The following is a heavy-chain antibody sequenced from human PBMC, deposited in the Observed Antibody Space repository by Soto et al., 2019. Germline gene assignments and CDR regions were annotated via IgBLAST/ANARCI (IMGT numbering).Heavy chain of an antibody. D-gene: IGHD2-2*01. CDR3: ARESCSITICSTSYGMDV. J-gene: IGHJ6*02. Sequence: GGSLRLSCVAYGFTFSSYEMNWVRQAPGKGLEWVSYISSSGSTIYYADSVKGRFTISRDKAKNALSLQMNSLRVEYTAVEYWARESCSITICSTSYGMDVWGQGTTVTVSS. CDR1: GFTFSSYE. CDR2: ISSSGSTI. V-gene: IGHV3-48*03.